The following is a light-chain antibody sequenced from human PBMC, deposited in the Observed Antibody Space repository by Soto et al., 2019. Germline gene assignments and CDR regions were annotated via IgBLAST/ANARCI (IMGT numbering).Light chain of an antibody. CDR3: QQYAGSPPT. CDR2: GAS. Sequence: ESVLTQSPGTLSLSPGERATLSCRASQSVSSTYLAWYQQKLGQAPRLLIYGASSRATGVPDRFSRSGSGTDFTLTISRLEPEDLAVYYCQQYAGSPPTFGPGTTVHIK. CDR1: QSVSSTY. V-gene: IGKV3-20*01. J-gene: IGKJ3*01.